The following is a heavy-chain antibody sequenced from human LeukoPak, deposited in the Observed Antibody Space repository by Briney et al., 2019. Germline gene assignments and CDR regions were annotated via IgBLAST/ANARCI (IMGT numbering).Heavy chain of an antibody. D-gene: IGHD1-26*01. CDR3: ARSRAFNSGAFDP. CDR2: IYDSGST. J-gene: IGHJ5*02. CDR1: GGSIRSSYYY. V-gene: IGHV4-39*07. Sequence: SETLSLTCTVSGGSIRSSYYYWGWIRQPPGTGLEWIGSIYDSGSTYYNPSLKSRVTISVDTSKNQFSLKLNSVTAADTAVYYCARSRAFNSGAFDPWGQGSLVTVSS.